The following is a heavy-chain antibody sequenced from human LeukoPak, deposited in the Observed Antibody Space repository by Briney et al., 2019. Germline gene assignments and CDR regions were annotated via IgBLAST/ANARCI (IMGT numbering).Heavy chain of an antibody. V-gene: IGHV3-21*01. CDR1: GFTFSSYS. J-gene: IGHJ4*02. CDR2: ICSSSSYI. CDR3: AREPGGHYYGSGSYYPSASH. D-gene: IGHD3-10*01. Sequence: GGSLRLSCAASGFTFSSYSMNWVRQAPGKGLGWVSSICSSSSYICYADSVKGRFTISRANPKNSLYLQMNTLRAEDTAVYYCAREPGGHYYGSGSYYPSASHWGQGTLVTVSS.